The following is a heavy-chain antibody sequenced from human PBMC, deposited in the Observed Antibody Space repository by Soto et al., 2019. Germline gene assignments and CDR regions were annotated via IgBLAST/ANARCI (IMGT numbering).Heavy chain of an antibody. CDR1: GYMFVTYG. V-gene: IGHV1-18*01. D-gene: IGHD6-13*01. Sequence: ASVKVSCQASGYMFVTYGINWVLQAPGQGLEWMGWISAYNGNTKYAQNLQGRVTMTTDASTSTAYMEMRSLRSDDTAVYYCARDRSNWLPFDYWGQGTLVTVSS. J-gene: IGHJ4*02. CDR3: ARDRSNWLPFDY. CDR2: ISAYNGNT.